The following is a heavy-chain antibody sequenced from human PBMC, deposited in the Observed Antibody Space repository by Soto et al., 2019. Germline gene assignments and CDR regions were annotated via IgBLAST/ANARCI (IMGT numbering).Heavy chain of an antibody. CDR1: GFTFSVYA. V-gene: IGHV3-23*01. J-gene: IGHJ4*02. CDR2: ISGSGGST. D-gene: IGHD3-9*01. CDR3: AKPLTTGYYFPFDY. Sequence: PGGSLRLSCAASGFTFSVYAMSWVRQPPGKGLEWVSTISGSGGSTYYADSVKGRFTISRDNSKNTLYLQMNSLRAEDTAVYYCAKPLTTGYYFPFDYWGQGTLVTVSX.